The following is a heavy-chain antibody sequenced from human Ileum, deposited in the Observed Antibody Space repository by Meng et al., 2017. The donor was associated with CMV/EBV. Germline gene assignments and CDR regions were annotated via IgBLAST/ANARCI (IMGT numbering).Heavy chain of an antibody. Sequence: GESLKISCAASGFTFSSYVMSWVRQAPGKGLEWVSAISGSGGSTYYADSVMGRFTVSRDNAKNSLYLQMDRLTVEDTAVYYCTIAAAQGAWGQGTLVTVSS. CDR2: ISGSGGST. V-gene: IGHV3-23*01. CDR3: TIAAAQGA. CDR1: GFTFSSYV. J-gene: IGHJ5*02. D-gene: IGHD2-2*01.